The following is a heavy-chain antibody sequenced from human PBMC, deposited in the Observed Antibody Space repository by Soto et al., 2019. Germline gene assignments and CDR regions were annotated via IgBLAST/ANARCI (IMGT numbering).Heavy chain of an antibody. CDR2: MHYSGST. J-gene: IGHJ5*02. Sequence: SETLSLTCAVSGYSISIANWWGCIRQPPGKGLEWIGYMHYSGSTHYSPSLRSRVTLSADTSKNQFSLTLSSVTAVDTAVYYCVRYVSGSNARWFGPWGQGTLVTVSS. CDR1: GYSISIANW. V-gene: IGHV4-28*01. D-gene: IGHD3-16*01. CDR3: VRYVSGSNARWFGP.